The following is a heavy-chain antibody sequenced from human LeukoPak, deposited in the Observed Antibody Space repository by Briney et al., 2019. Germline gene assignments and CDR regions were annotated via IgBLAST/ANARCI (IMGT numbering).Heavy chain of an antibody. CDR1: GFTVSSNF. CDR2: IYSGGTT. CDR3: ATGRDGYKFGNY. J-gene: IGHJ4*02. V-gene: IGHV3-66*02. Sequence: HSGGSLRLSCAASGFTVSSNFMNWVRQAPGKGPEWVSVIYSGGTTYYADSVKGRFTISRDNSMNTLYLQMNSLRAEDTAVYYCATGRDGYKFGNYWGQGTLVTVSS. D-gene: IGHD5-24*01.